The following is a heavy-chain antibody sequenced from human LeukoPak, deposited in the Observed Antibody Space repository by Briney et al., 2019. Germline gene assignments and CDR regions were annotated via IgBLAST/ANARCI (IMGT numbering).Heavy chain of an antibody. CDR3: AGDNIENGDLDYLDS. CDR1: RLSFSTYW. D-gene: IGHD4-17*01. V-gene: IGHV3-48*04. Sequence: GGSLRLSCTASRLSFSTYWMTWVRQAPGEGLEWVSFISYSGNSVYYADSVKGRFTISRDNAKNLLYLQMSSLRAEDTAVYYCAGDNIENGDLDYLDSWGQGTLVTVSS. CDR2: ISYSGNSV. J-gene: IGHJ4*02.